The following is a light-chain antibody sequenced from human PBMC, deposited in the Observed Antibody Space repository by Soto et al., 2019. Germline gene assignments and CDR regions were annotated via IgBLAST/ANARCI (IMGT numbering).Light chain of an antibody. Sequence: QPVLTQPRSVSGSPGQSVTISCTGTSSDVGGYNYVSWYQQHPGKAPKLMIYDVNKRPSGVPDRFSGSKSGSTASLTISGLQSEDEADYFCCSYAGTYTDVFGTGTKLTVL. J-gene: IGLJ1*01. CDR2: DVN. CDR1: SSDVGGYNY. V-gene: IGLV2-11*01. CDR3: CSYAGTYTDV.